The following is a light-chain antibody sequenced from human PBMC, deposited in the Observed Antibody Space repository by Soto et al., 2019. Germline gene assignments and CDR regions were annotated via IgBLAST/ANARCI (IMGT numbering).Light chain of an antibody. V-gene: IGLV2-14*01. CDR1: SSDLGSYNY. J-gene: IGLJ3*02. CDR2: EVN. Sequence: QSALTQPASVSGSPGQSITISCAGTSSDLGSYNYVSWYQHHPGKAPNLMLYEVNNRPSGVSHRFSGTKSGNTASLTISGLQAEDEAHYYCISYTTSRSMVFGGGTKLTVL. CDR3: ISYTTSRSMV.